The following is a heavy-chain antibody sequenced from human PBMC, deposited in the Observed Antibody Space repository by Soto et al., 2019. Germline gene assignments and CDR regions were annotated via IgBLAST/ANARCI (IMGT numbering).Heavy chain of an antibody. CDR3: VKDGSSGWPYFYDMDV. CDR1: GFTFNYYD. J-gene: IGHJ6*02. V-gene: IGHV3-30-3*01. Sequence: PGGSLRLSCAASGFTFNYYDIQWVRQAPGKGLEWVAVISFDGGKKYYADSVKGRFTISRDNSKNTLYLQMSSLRAEDTAVYYCVKDGSSGWPYFYDMDVWGQGTTVTVSS. CDR2: ISFDGGKK. D-gene: IGHD6-19*01.